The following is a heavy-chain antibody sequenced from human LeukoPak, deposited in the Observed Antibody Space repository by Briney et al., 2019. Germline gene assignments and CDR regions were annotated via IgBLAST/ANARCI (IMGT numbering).Heavy chain of an antibody. CDR1: GGTFSSYA. CDR3: ARGGATVVTYFDY. J-gene: IGHJ4*02. V-gene: IGHV1-69*04. CDR2: IIPILGIA. D-gene: IGHD4-23*01. Sequence: SVEVSCKASGGTFSSYAISWVRQAPGQGLEWMGRIIPILGIANYAQKFQGRVTITADKSTSTAYMELSSLRSEDTAVYYCARGGATVVTYFDYWGQGTLVTVSS.